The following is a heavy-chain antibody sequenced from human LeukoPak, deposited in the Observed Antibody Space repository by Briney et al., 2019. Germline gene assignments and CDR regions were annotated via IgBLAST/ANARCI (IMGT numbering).Heavy chain of an antibody. D-gene: IGHD2-2*01. CDR3: ASDMVVVPAAYYYYYGMDV. Sequence: PGRSLRLSCAASGFTFSSYAMHWVRQAPGKGLEWVAVISYDGSNKYYADSVKGRFTISRDNSKNTLYLQMNSLRAEDTAVYYCASDMVVVPAAYYYYYGMDVWGQGTTVTVSS. CDR1: GFTFSSYA. V-gene: IGHV3-30-3*01. J-gene: IGHJ6*02. CDR2: ISYDGSNK.